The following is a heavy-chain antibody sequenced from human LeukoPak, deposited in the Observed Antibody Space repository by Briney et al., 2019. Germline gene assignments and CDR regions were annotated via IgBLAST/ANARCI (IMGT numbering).Heavy chain of an antibody. CDR3: TSDYYDVLTGEPVDY. J-gene: IGHJ4*02. CDR1: GFTFSNAW. CDR2: IKSKTDGGTI. D-gene: IGHD3-9*01. V-gene: IGHV3-15*01. Sequence: GGSLRLSCAASGFTFSNAWMSWVRQAAGKGLEWGGRIKSKTDGGTIDYAAPVKGRFTISRDDSKNTLSLQMNSLKTDDTALYYCTSDYYDVLTGEPVDYWGQGTLVTVSS.